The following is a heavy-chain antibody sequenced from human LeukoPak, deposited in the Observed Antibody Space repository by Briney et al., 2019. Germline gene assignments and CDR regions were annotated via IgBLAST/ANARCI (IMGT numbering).Heavy chain of an antibody. D-gene: IGHD6-19*01. V-gene: IGHV3-21*01. CDR2: ISSSSSYI. J-gene: IGHJ4*02. CDR1: GFTFSSYS. CDR3: ARDRDSGWYYY. Sequence: PGGSLRLSCAASGFTFSSYSMNWVRQAPGKGLEWVSSISSSSSYIYYADSVKGRFTISRDNAKSSLYLQMNSLRAEDTAVYYCARDRDSGWYYYWGQGTLVTVSS.